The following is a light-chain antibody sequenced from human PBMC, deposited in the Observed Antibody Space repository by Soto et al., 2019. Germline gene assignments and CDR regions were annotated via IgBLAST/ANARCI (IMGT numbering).Light chain of an antibody. CDR1: QSISSY. CDR2: DAS. CDR3: QQRSNWPRT. J-gene: IGKJ2*01. V-gene: IGKV3-11*01. Sequence: EIVLTQSPATLSLSPGERATLSCRASQSISSYLAWYQQKPGQAPRLLIYDASNRATGIPTRFSGSGSGTDFTLTISSLEPEDVAVYYCQQRSNWPRTFGQRTKLEIK.